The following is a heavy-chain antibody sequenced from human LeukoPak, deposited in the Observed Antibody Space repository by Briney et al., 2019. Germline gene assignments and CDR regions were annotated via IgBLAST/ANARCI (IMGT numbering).Heavy chain of an antibody. J-gene: IGHJ6*02. V-gene: IGHV3-23*01. Sequence: PGGSLRLSCAASGFTFSTYTMSWVRQAPGKGLEWVSAISGSGGSTYYADSVKGRFTISRDNSKNTLYLQMNSLRAEDTAVYYCAKDHTFLGYCSSTSCSKGVYYYYYYGMDVWGQGTTVTVSS. D-gene: IGHD2-2*01. CDR1: GFTFSTYT. CDR2: ISGSGGST. CDR3: AKDHTFLGYCSSTSCSKGVYYYYYYGMDV.